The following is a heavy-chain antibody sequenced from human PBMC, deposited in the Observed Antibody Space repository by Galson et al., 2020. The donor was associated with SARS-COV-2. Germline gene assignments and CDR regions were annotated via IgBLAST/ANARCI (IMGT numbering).Heavy chain of an antibody. CDR2: INPNSGGT. CDR3: ARGAAAAGPFYYYYYYMDV. CDR1: GYTFTGYY. Sequence: VKVSCKASGYTFTGYYMHWVRQAPGQGLEWMGWINPNSGGTNYAQKFQGWVTMTRDTSISTAYMELSRLRSDDTAVYYCARGAAAAGPFYYYYYYMDVWGKGTTVTVSS. D-gene: IGHD6-13*01. J-gene: IGHJ6*03. V-gene: IGHV1-2*04.